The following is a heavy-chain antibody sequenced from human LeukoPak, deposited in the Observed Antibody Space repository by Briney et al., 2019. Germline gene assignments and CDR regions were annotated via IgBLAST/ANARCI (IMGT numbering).Heavy chain of an antibody. CDR2: IYTSGSA. V-gene: IGHV4-4*07. CDR1: GFTFSSYT. Sequence: GSLRLSCAASGFTFSSYTMNWVRQAPGKGLEWIGRIYTSGSANYNPSLKSRVTMSVDTSKNQFSLKLSSVTAADTAVYYCARDPSWSVEGYWGQGTLVTVSS. D-gene: IGHD6-13*01. CDR3: ARDPSWSVEGY. J-gene: IGHJ4*02.